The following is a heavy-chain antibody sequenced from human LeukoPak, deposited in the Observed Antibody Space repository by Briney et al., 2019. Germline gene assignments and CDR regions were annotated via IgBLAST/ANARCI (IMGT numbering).Heavy chain of an antibody. CDR3: VKGETRTSVTGFHS. J-gene: IGHJ4*02. Sequence: PGGSLRLSCAASGFTFSSHWMSWVRQAPGKGLEWVANIKQDGSEKYYVDSVKGRFTISRDNAKNSLYLQMNSLRDEDTAVYYCVKGETRTSVTGFHSWGQGTLVTVSS. CDR1: GFTFSSHW. CDR2: IKQDGSEK. D-gene: IGHD1-1*01. V-gene: IGHV3-7*01.